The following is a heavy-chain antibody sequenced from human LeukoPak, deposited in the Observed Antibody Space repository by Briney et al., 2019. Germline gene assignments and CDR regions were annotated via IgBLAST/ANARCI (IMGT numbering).Heavy chain of an antibody. CDR3: ARVLGLNTGKQQPLKAYYYYGMDV. V-gene: IGHV3-7*01. Sequence: GGSLRLSCAASGFTFSNFWMSWVRQAPGKGLEWVANIKQDGNEKYYVDSVKGRFTISRDNAKNSLYLLMNSLRAEDTAVYYCARVLGLNTGKQQPLKAYYYYGMDVWGQGTTVTVSS. CDR1: GFTFSNFW. CDR2: IKQDGNEK. D-gene: IGHD6-13*01. J-gene: IGHJ6*02.